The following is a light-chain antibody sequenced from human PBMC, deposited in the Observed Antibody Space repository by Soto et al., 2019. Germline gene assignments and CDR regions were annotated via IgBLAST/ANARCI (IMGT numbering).Light chain of an antibody. V-gene: IGKV1-39*01. CDR3: QQGDSTPQT. Sequence: DIQMTQSPSSLSASVGDRVTITCRASQSINSHLNWYQQKPGKPPKLLIHTTSILQSGVPSRFSGSGAWTDFTLTISSLQPEDFATYYCQQGDSTPQTFGGWTKVEI. CDR1: QSINSH. J-gene: IGKJ4*01. CDR2: TTS.